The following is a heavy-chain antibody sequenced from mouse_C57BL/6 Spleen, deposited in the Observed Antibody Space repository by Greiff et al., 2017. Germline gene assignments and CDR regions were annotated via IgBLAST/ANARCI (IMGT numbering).Heavy chain of an antibody. D-gene: IGHD1-1*01. V-gene: IGHV1-54*01. CDR3: ARSPNYYGSSLWYFDV. CDR2: INPGSGGT. J-gene: IGHJ1*03. Sequence: VQLQQSGAELVRPVTSVKVSCKASGYAFTNYLIEWVKQRPGQGLEWIGVINPGSGGTNYNEKFKGKATLTADKSSSTAYMQLSSLTSEDSAVYFCARSPNYYGSSLWYFDVWGTGTTVTVSS. CDR1: GYAFTNYL.